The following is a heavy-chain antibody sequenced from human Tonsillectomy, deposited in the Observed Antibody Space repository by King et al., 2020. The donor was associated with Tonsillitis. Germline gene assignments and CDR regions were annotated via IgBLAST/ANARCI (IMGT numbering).Heavy chain of an antibody. CDR2: SKSSGGST. CDR1: GYTFTNYQ. V-gene: IGHV1-46*01. D-gene: IGHD6-19*01. J-gene: IGHJ3*02. CDR3: AGSVAVAGIPDALDI. Sequence: VQLVESGAEVKKPGASVKVSCKASGYTFTNYQMHWVRQAPGQGLEWMGISKSSGGSTTYAQKFQGRVTMTRDTSTSTVYMELSSLRSDDTAVYYCAGSVAVAGIPDALDIWGQGAMVTVSS.